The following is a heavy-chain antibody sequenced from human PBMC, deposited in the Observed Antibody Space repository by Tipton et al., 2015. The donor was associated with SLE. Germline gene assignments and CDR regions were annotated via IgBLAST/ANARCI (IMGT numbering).Heavy chain of an antibody. CDR1: GFIFSDHW. J-gene: IGHJ6*03. D-gene: IGHD2-15*01. V-gene: IGHV3-74*03. CDR3: ARISRRFHYSFFMDV. CDR2: IIYDGSGA. Sequence: SLRLSCAASGFIFSDHWMHWVRQAPGKGLVWVLRIIYDGSGATYADSLEGRFTISRDNAKKIVYLQMNGLRAEDTAIYYCARISRRFHYSFFMDVWGKGTTVTVSS.